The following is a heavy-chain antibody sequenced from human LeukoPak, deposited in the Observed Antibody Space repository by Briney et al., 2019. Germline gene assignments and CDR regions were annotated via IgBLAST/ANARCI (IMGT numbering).Heavy chain of an antibody. V-gene: IGHV4-30-2*01. D-gene: IGHD4-23*01. J-gene: IGHJ3*02. CDR2: IYYSGRT. Sequence: SETLSLTCTVSGGSVSSGSYSWSWIRQPPGKGLEWIGYIYYSGRTYYNPSLKSRVTISLDRSKNQFSLKLSSVTAADTAVYFCARGYGDNSGAFDIWGQGTLVTVSS. CDR1: GGSVSSGSYS. CDR3: ARGYGDNSGAFDI.